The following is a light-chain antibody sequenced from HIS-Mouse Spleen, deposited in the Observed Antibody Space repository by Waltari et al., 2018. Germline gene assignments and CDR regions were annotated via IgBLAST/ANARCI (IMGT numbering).Light chain of an antibody. Sequence: DIQMTQSPPSLSASVGDRVTITCQASQDISNYLNWYQKKPGKDPKLLIYDASNLETGVPSRFSGSGSGTDFTFTISSLQPEDIATYYCQQYVNLLTFGGGTKVEIK. CDR3: QQYVNLLT. CDR1: QDISNY. J-gene: IGKJ4*01. CDR2: DAS. V-gene: IGKV1-33*01.